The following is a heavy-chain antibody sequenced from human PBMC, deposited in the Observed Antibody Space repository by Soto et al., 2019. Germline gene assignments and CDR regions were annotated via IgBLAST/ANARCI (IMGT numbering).Heavy chain of an antibody. CDR1: GFTFSSYG. Sequence: GGSLRLSCAASGFTFSSYGMHWVRQAPGKGLEWVAVIWYDGSNKYYADSVKGRFTISRDNSKNTLYLQMNSLRAEDTAVYYCAREEGHCTNGVCYIRGYFQHWGQGTLVTVSS. J-gene: IGHJ1*01. CDR3: AREEGHCTNGVCYIRGYFQH. CDR2: IWYDGSNK. V-gene: IGHV3-33*01. D-gene: IGHD2-8*01.